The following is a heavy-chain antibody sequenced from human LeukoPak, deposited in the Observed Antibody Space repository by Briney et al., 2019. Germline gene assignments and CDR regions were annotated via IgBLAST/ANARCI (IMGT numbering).Heavy chain of an antibody. V-gene: IGHV3-21*01. Sequence: GGSLRLSCAASGFTFSSYSMNWVRQAPGKGLEWVSSISSSSSYIYYADSVKGRFTISRDNAMNLLYLQMNSLRAEDTAVYYCARRGELLYYFDYWGQGTLVTVSS. CDR2: ISSSSSYI. D-gene: IGHD1-26*01. CDR1: GFTFSSYS. CDR3: ARRGELLYYFDY. J-gene: IGHJ4*02.